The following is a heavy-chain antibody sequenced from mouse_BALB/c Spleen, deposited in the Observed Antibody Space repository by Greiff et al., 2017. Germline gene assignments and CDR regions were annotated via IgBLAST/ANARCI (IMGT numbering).Heavy chain of an antibody. Sequence: VQLQQPGAELVKPGASVKLSCKASGYTFTSYWMHWVKQRPGQGLEWIGEINPSNGRTNYNEKFKSKATLTVDKSSSTAYMQLSSLTSEDSAVYYCAIYGYDEDAMDYWGQGTSVTVSS. CDR2: INPSNGRT. V-gene: IGHV1S81*02. D-gene: IGHD2-2*01. CDR1: GYTFTSYW. J-gene: IGHJ4*01. CDR3: AIYGYDEDAMDY.